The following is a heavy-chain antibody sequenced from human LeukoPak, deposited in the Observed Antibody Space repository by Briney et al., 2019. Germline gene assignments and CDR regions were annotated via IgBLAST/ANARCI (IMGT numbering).Heavy chain of an antibody. CDR1: GFTFSSYA. Sequence: GALGLSCSASGFTFSSYAMHWVRQAPGKGLEYVSAISSNGGSTYYADSVKGRFTISRDNSKNTLYLQMSSLRAEDTAVYYCVKDPLYCGGDCYSGVFDYWGQGTLVTVSS. V-gene: IGHV3-64D*06. D-gene: IGHD2-21*02. CDR3: VKDPLYCGGDCYSGVFDY. CDR2: ISSNGGST. J-gene: IGHJ4*02.